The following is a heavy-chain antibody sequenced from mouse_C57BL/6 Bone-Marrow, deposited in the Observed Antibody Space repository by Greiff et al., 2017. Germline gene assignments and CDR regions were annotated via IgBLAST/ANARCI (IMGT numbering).Heavy chain of an antibody. D-gene: IGHD1-1*01. J-gene: IGHJ1*03. V-gene: IGHV5-12*01. CDR1: GFTFSDYY. CDR3: ARPLITTVVEGYFDV. Sequence: EVQGVESGGGLVQPGGSLKLSCAASGFTFSDYYMYWVRQTPEKRLEWVAYISNGGGSTYYPDTVKGRFTISRDNAKNTLYLQMSRLKSEDTAMYYCARPLITTVVEGYFDVWGTGTTVTVSS. CDR2: ISNGGGST.